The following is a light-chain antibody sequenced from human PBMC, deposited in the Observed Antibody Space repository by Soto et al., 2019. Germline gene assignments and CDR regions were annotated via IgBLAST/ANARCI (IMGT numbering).Light chain of an antibody. J-gene: IGKJ2*01. V-gene: IGKV3-20*01. Sequence: EIVLTQSPGTLSLSPGERATLSCRASQSVSSSYLAWYQQKPGQAPRLLIYGASSRATGIPDRFSGSGSGTDFPLTISSLEPEDFAVYYCQQYGSSLYTFGQGTKLEIK. CDR1: QSVSSSY. CDR2: GAS. CDR3: QQYGSSLYT.